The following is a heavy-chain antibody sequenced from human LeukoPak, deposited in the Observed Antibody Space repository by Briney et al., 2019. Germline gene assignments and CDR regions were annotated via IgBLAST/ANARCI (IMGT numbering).Heavy chain of an antibody. D-gene: IGHD3-10*01. CDR2: IKQDGSEK. J-gene: IGHJ6*02. Sequence: PGGSLRLSCAASGFTFSSYWMCWVRQAPGKGLEWVANIKQDGSEKYYVDSVKGRFTISRDNAKNSLYLQMNSLRAEDTAVYYCARDMGSGSYYRPWLGVNYGMDVWGQGTTVTVSS. CDR3: ARDMGSGSYYRPWLGVNYGMDV. V-gene: IGHV3-7*01. CDR1: GFTFSSYW.